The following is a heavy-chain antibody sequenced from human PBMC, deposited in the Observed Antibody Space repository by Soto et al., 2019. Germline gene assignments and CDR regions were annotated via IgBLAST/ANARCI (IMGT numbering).Heavy chain of an antibody. CDR1: GGTFSSYA. CDR2: IIPIFGTA. CDR3: ARGTGRAAAWRMDV. J-gene: IGHJ6*02. Sequence: SVKVSCKASGGTFSSYAISWVRQAPGQGLEWMGGIIPIFGTANYAQKFQGRVTITADESTSTAYMELSSLRSEDTAVYYCARGTGRAAAWRMDVWGQGTTVTVSS. V-gene: IGHV1-69*13. D-gene: IGHD6-13*01.